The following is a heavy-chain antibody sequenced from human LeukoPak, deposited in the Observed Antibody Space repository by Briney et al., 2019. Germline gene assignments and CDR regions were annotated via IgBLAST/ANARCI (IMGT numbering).Heavy chain of an antibody. J-gene: IGHJ6*03. Sequence: ASVKVSCKASGYTFTGYYMHWVRQAPGQGLEWMGWINPNSGGTNYAQKFQGRGTMTRDTSISTAYMELSRLRSDDTAVYYCARDYDSSGYPLYYYMDVWGKGTTVTVSS. D-gene: IGHD3-22*01. CDR1: GYTFTGYY. CDR2: INPNSGGT. CDR3: ARDYDSSGYPLYYYMDV. V-gene: IGHV1-2*02.